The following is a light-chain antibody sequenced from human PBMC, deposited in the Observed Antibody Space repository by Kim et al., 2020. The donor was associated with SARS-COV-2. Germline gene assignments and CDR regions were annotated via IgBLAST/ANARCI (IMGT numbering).Light chain of an antibody. V-gene: IGLV2-18*02. J-gene: IGLJ2*01. CDR2: EVN. Sequence: GQSVPISCTGTSSDVGSYNRVSWYQQPPGKAPKVMIYEVNNRPSGVPDRFSGSKSGNTASLTISGLQAEDEADYYCSSYTSSNTVVFGGGTQLTVL. CDR3: SSYTSSNTVV. CDR1: SSDVGSYNR.